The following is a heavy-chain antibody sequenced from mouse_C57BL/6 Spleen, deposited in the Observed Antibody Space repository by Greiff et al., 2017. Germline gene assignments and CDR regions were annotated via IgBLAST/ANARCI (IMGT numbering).Heavy chain of an antibody. V-gene: IGHV1-63*01. CDR2: IYPGGGYT. D-gene: IGHD1-1*01. CDR3: ARTALESSYGWYFDV. Sequence: VQLQQSGAELVRPGTSVKMSCKASGYTFTNYWIGWAKQRPGHGLEWIGDIYPGGGYTNYNEKFKGKATLTADKSSSTAYMQFSSLTSEDSAIYYCARTALESSYGWYFDVWGTGTTVTVSS. CDR1: GYTFTNYW. J-gene: IGHJ1*03.